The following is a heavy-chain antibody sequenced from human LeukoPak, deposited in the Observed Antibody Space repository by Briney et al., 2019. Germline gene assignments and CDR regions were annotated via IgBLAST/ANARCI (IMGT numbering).Heavy chain of an antibody. CDR2: ISSSSSYI. J-gene: IGHJ6*02. CDR1: GFTFSSYS. V-gene: IGHV3-21*01. Sequence: GGSLRLSCAASGFTFSSYSMNWVRQAPGKGLEWVSSISSSSSYIYYADSVRGRFTISRDNAKNSLYLQMNSLRAEDTAVYYCARVSPPYYDFYYYGMDVRGQGTTVTVSS. CDR3: ARVSPPYYDFYYYGMDV. D-gene: IGHD3-3*01.